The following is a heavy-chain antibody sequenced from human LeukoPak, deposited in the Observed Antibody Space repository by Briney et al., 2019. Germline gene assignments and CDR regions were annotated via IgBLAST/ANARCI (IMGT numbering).Heavy chain of an antibody. J-gene: IGHJ6*02. CDR3: TSNSGSLRDYYYGMDV. D-gene: IGHD1-26*01. Sequence: PGGSLRLSCVASGFTFSGSPMHWVRLASGKGLEGVGRIRSKRNNYATAYAASVKGRFTISRDDLKNTAYLQMNSLRTEDTAVYYCTSNSGSLRDYYYGMDVWGQGTTVTVSS. CDR2: IRSKRNNYAT. CDR1: GFTFSGSP. V-gene: IGHV3-73*01.